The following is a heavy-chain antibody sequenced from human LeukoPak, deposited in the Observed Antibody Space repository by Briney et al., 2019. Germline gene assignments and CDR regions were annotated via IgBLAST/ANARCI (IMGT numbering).Heavy chain of an antibody. CDR2: INSDGSST. CDR3: ARVNWNYKAFDI. D-gene: IGHD1-7*01. V-gene: IGHV3-74*01. Sequence: GGSLRLSCAASGFTFNSYWMHWVRQAPGKGLVWVSRINSDGSSTSYADSVKGRFTISRDNAKNTLYLQMNSLRAEDTAVYYCARVNWNYKAFDIWGQGTMVTVSS. CDR1: GFTFNSYW. J-gene: IGHJ3*02.